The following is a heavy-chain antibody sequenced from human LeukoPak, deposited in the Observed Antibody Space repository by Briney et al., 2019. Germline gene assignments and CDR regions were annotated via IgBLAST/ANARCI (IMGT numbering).Heavy chain of an antibody. CDR1: GYIFTTYG. CDR3: ARGTYCNGGTCFSQYFDY. V-gene: IGHV1-18*01. D-gene: IGHD2-15*01. J-gene: IGHJ4*02. CDR2: ISGYNGNT. Sequence: ASVKVSCKASGYIFTTYGISWVREAPGQGLEWMGWISGYNGNTYYAQNFQGRVTMTTDTSMSTAYMELRSLRSDDTAVYYCARGTYCNGGTCFSQYFDYWGQGTLVTVSS.